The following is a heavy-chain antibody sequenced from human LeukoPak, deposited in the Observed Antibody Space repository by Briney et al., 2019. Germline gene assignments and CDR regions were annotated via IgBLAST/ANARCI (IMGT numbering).Heavy chain of an antibody. CDR3: AKVLAVTSYGAKSVFDH. Sequence: GGSLRLSCAASGFTFSNYGMHWVRQAPGKGLEWVAFIWYDGSNKYYADSVKGRFTISRDNSKNTVYLQMNSLRAEDTAAYYCAKVLAVTSYGAKSVFDHWGQGTLVTVSS. CDR2: IWYDGSNK. J-gene: IGHJ4*02. V-gene: IGHV3-30*02. CDR1: GFTFSNYG. D-gene: IGHD4-23*01.